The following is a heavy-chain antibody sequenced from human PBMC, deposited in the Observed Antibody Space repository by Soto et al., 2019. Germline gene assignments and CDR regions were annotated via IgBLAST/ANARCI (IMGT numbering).Heavy chain of an antibody. Sequence: DVQLLESGGALVQPGGSLRLSCAAPGFTFTSYAMSWVRQAPGKGLEWVSTLSGGNTYYADSVKGRFTISRDNSENTLYLQMISLRVEDMAIYYCAKGPHSSAWHYFDYWGQGTLITVSS. J-gene: IGHJ4*02. V-gene: IGHV3-23*01. CDR2: LSGGNT. D-gene: IGHD6-19*01. CDR3: AKGPHSSAWHYFDY. CDR1: GFTFTSYA.